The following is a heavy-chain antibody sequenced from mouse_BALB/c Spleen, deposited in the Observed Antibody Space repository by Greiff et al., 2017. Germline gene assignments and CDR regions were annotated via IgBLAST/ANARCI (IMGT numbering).Heavy chain of an antibody. D-gene: IGHD3-2*02. J-gene: IGHJ3*01. V-gene: IGHV2-2*02. CDR1: GFSLTSYG. CDR2: IWSGGST. CDR3: ARGAQAWFAY. Sequence: QVQLQQSGPGLVQPSQSLSITCTVSGFSLTSYGVHWVRQSPGKGLEWLGVIWSGGSTDYNAAFISRLSISKDNSKSQVFFKMNSLQANDTAIYYCARGAQAWFAYWGQGTLVTVSA.